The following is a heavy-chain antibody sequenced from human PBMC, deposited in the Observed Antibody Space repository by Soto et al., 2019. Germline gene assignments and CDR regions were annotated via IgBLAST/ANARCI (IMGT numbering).Heavy chain of an antibody. J-gene: IGHJ6*03. V-gene: IGHV4-34*01. CDR2: INHSGST. CDR3: ARGRYSNYYYYYMDV. Sequence: PSETLSLTCAVYGGSFSGYYWSWIRQPPGKGLEWIGEINHSGSTNYNPSLKSRVTISVDTSKNQFSLKLSSVTAADTAVYYCARGRYSNYYYYYMDVWGKGTTVTVSS. D-gene: IGHD2-15*01. CDR1: GGSFSGYY.